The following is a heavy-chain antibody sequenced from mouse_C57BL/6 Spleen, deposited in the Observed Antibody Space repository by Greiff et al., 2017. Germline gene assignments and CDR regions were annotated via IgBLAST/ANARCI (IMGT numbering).Heavy chain of an antibody. J-gene: IGHJ2*01. CDR1: GYAFSSSW. V-gene: IGHV1-82*01. CDR3: AREPRTYYFDY. CDR2: IYPGDGDT. Sequence: QVQLQQSGPELVKPGASVKISCKASGYAFSSSWMNWVKQRPGKGLEWIGRIYPGDGDTNYNGKFKGKATLTADKSSSTAYMQLSSLTSEDSAVYFCAREPRTYYFDYWGQGTTLTVSS.